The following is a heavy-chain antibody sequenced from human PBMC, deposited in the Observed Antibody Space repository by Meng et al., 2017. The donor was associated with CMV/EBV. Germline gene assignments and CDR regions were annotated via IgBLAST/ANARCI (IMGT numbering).Heavy chain of an antibody. V-gene: IGHV3-11*01. CDR1: GFTFSDYY. CDR3: ARAVPAAIGKSRFDP. J-gene: IGHJ5*02. CDR2: ISNSGNTI. D-gene: IGHD2-2*01. Sequence: GESLKISCAASGFTFSDYYMSWIRQAPGRGLEWVSYISNSGNTIYYADSVKGRFTISRDNAKNSLYLQMNSLRAEDTALYYCARAVPAAIGKSRFDPWGQGTLVTVSS.